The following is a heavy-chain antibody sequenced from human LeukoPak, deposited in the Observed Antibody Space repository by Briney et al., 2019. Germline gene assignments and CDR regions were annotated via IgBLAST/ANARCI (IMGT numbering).Heavy chain of an antibody. CDR2: IYYSGST. Sequence: SETLSLTCIVSGGSISSHYWSWVRQPPGQGLEWIGYIYYSGSTNYNPSLKSRLTISVDTSKNQFSLKLSSVIAADTAVYYCARVYCNVGSCYEDYWGQGTLVTVSS. CDR1: GGSISSHY. D-gene: IGHD2-15*01. V-gene: IGHV4-59*11. CDR3: ARVYCNVGSCYEDY. J-gene: IGHJ4*02.